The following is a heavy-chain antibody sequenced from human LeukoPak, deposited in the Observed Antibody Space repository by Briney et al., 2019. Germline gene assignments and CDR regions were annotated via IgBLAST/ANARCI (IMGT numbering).Heavy chain of an antibody. CDR3: ARRAVCDY. D-gene: IGHD6-19*01. CDR2: INAGSGNT. CDR1: GYTFTSYA. J-gene: IGHJ4*02. V-gene: IGHV1-3*01. Sequence: ASVKVSCKASGYTFTSYAMHWVRQAPGQRLEWMGWINAGSGNTKYSQKFQGRVTITRDTSASTAYMELSSLRSEDTAVYYCARRAVCDYWGQGTLVTVSS.